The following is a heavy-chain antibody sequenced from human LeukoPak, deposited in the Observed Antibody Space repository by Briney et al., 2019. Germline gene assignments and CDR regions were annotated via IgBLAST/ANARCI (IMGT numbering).Heavy chain of an antibody. D-gene: IGHD6-25*01. V-gene: IGHV3-21*05. CDR2: ISSSSSYI. Sequence: PGGSLRLSCAASGFTFSSYEMNWVRQAPGKGLEWVSYISSSSSYIYYADSVKGRFTISRDNAKNSLYLQMNSLRAEDTAVYYCARDREVQRLAGGFDYWGQGTLVTVSS. CDR3: ARDREVQRLAGGFDY. CDR1: GFTFSSYE. J-gene: IGHJ4*02.